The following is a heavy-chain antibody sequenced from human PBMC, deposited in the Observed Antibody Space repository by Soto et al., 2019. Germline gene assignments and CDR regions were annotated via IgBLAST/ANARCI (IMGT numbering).Heavy chain of an antibody. V-gene: IGHV3-23*01. Sequence: PGGSLRLSCAASGFTFSSYAMSWVRQAPGKGLEWVSAISGSGGSTYYADSVKGRFTISRDNSKNTLYLQMNSLRAEDTAVYYCAIHLYSGYDSHFDYWGQGTLVTVSS. CDR3: AIHLYSGYDSHFDY. J-gene: IGHJ4*02. CDR2: ISGSGGST. D-gene: IGHD5-12*01. CDR1: GFTFSSYA.